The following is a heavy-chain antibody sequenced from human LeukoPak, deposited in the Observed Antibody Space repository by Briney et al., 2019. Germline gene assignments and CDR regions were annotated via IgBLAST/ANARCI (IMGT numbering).Heavy chain of an antibody. D-gene: IGHD1-26*01. CDR3: ARDPGIVGVTDY. Sequence: ASVKVSCKASGYTFSDYYIHWVRQAPGQGLEWMGWINPNSGGTNYAQKFQGRVTMTRDTSISTAYMELSRLRSDDTAVYYCARDPGIVGVTDYWGQGTLVTVSS. J-gene: IGHJ4*02. CDR1: GYTFSDYY. V-gene: IGHV1-2*02. CDR2: INPNSGGT.